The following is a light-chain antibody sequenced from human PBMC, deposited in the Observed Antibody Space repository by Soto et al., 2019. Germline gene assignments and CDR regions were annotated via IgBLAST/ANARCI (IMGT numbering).Light chain of an antibody. Sequence: DIQMPQSPSSVSASVGDRVSITCRASQGISSWLAWYQQKPGKAPKLLIYTESSLQSGVPSRFSGAASGTGFTLTISSLQPEDVATYYCQQDNSFPLTFGGGTKVEVK. CDR3: QQDNSFPLT. CDR1: QGISSW. V-gene: IGKV1-12*01. J-gene: IGKJ4*01. CDR2: TES.